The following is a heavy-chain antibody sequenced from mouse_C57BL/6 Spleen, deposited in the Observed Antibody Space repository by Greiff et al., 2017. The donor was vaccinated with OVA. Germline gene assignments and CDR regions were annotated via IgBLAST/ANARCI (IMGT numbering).Heavy chain of an antibody. CDR2: IYPSDSET. CDR1: GYTFTSYW. V-gene: IGHV1-61*01. J-gene: IGHJ2*01. Sequence: VQLQQPGAELVRPGSSVKLSCKASGYTFTSYWMDWVKQRPGQGLEWIGNIYPSDSETHYNQKFKDKATLTVDKSSSTAYMQLSSLTSEDSAVYYCARADYSRKGYYFDYWGQGTTLTVSS. CDR3: ARADYSRKGYYFDY. D-gene: IGHD1-1*01.